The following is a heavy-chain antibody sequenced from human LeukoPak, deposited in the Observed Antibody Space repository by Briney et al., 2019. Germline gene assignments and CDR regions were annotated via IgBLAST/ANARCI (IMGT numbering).Heavy chain of an antibody. CDR2: INHSGST. CDR3: ARGQWLDNS. V-gene: IGHV4-34*01. J-gene: IGHJ4*02. CDR1: GGSFGGYY. D-gene: IGHD6-19*01. Sequence: PSETLSLTCAVYGGSFGGYYWSWIRQPPGKGLEWIGEINHSGSTNYNPSLKSRVTISVDTSKNQFSLKLSSVTAADTAVYYCARGQWLDNSWGQGTLVTVSS.